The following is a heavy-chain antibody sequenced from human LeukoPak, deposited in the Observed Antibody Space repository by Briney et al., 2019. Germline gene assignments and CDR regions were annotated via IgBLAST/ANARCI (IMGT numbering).Heavy chain of an antibody. CDR1: GFTFSSYA. D-gene: IGHD3-22*01. CDR2: ISGSGGRT. V-gene: IGHV3-23*01. Sequence: GGSLRLSCAASGFTFSSYAMSWVRQAPGKGLEWVSGISGSGGRTDCAASVKSGFIISRDNSKTTLYLQMNSLRAEDTAVYYCAKSPNYYDSSGLDYWGQGTLVTVSS. CDR3: AKSPNYYDSSGLDY. J-gene: IGHJ4*02.